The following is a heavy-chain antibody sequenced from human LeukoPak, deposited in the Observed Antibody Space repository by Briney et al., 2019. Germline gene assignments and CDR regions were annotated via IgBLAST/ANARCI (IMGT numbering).Heavy chain of an antibody. Sequence: KPSETLSLTCTVSGGSISSYYWSWIRQPPGKGLEWIGEINHSGSTNYNPSLKSRVTISVDTSKNQFSLKLSSVTAADTAVYYCARGEAVEMATQLDYWGQGTLVTVSS. CDR2: INHSGST. V-gene: IGHV4-34*01. CDR1: GGSISSYY. D-gene: IGHD5-24*01. J-gene: IGHJ4*02. CDR3: ARGEAVEMATQLDY.